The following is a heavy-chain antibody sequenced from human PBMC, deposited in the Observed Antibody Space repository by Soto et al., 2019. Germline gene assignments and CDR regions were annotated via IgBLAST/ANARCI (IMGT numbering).Heavy chain of an antibody. CDR1: GYTFTSYG. J-gene: IGHJ6*02. Sequence: GASVKVSCKASGYTFTSYGISWVRQAPGQGLEWMGWISAYNGNTNYAQKLQGRVTMTTDTSTSTACMELRSLRSDDTAVYYCASDFRAAAGGRYYGMDVWGQGTTVTVSS. CDR2: ISAYNGNT. D-gene: IGHD6-13*01. V-gene: IGHV1-18*01. CDR3: ASDFRAAAGGRYYGMDV.